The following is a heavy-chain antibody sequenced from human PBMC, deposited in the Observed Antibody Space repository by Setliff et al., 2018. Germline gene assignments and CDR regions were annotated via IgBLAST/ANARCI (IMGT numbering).Heavy chain of an antibody. CDR1: GGTFSDYY. CDR3: ARAGYYGSGTYTL. D-gene: IGHD3-10*01. Sequence: SETLSLTCTAYGGTFSDYYWTWIRQPPGKGLEWIGYIYHDGPSVHYNPSLKSRVTMSVDKSKNQFSLKLSSVTAADTAVYYCARAGYYGSGTYTLWGQGTLVTVSS. V-gene: IGHV4-34*01. J-gene: IGHJ4*02. CDR2: IYHDGPS.